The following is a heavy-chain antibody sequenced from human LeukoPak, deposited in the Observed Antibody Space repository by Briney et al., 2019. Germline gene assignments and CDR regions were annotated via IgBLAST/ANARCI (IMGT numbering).Heavy chain of an antibody. D-gene: IGHD2-15*01. V-gene: IGHV4-4*09. CDR3: ARHSLHSHFDS. CDR1: GGSISSYY. Sequence: PSETLSLTCTVSGGSISSYYWSWIRQPPGKGLEWIGYIYTSGSTNYNPSLKSRVTISVDTSKNQFSLKLSSVTAADTAVYSFARHSLHSHFDSWGKGTLVTVSS. J-gene: IGHJ4*02. CDR2: IYTSGST.